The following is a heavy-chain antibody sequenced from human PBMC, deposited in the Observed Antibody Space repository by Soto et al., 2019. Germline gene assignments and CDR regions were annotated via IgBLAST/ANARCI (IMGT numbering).Heavy chain of an antibody. J-gene: IGHJ3*02. CDR2: IYWDDDK. CDR3: AHRTMTTLTHDAFDI. D-gene: IGHD4-17*01. Sequence: QITLKESGPTLVKPTQTLTLTCTFSGFSLSTGGVGVGWIRQPPGKALEWLALIYWDDDKRYSPSLKSRLTITKDTSKNQVVLTMTNMDPVDTATYYCAHRTMTTLTHDAFDIWGQGTMVTVSS. CDR1: GFSLSTGGVG. V-gene: IGHV2-5*02.